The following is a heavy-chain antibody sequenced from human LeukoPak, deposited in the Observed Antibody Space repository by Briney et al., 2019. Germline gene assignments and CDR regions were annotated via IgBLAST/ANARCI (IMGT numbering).Heavy chain of an antibody. V-gene: IGHV3-23*01. D-gene: IGHD2-15*01. J-gene: IGHJ4*02. Sequence: DPGGSLRLSCAASGFTFSNYAMSWVRRAPGRGLEWLSAISSSGGSTYYADSVKGRFTISRDNSKNTLHLRMNSLRTEDTAVYHCARQLGYCSDGSCYFDYWGQGTLVTVSS. CDR3: ARQLGYCSDGSCYFDY. CDR2: ISSSGGST. CDR1: GFTFSNYA.